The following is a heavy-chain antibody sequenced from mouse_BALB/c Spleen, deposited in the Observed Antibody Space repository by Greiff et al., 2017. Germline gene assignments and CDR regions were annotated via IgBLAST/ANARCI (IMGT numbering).Heavy chain of an antibody. CDR1: GYSITSGYY. V-gene: IGHV3-6*02. D-gene: IGHD1-1*01. CDR2: ISYDGSN. Sequence: EVQLQESGPGLVKPSQSLSLTCSVTGYSITSGYYWNWIRQFPGNKLEWMGYISYDGSNNYNPSLTNRISITRDTSKNQFFLKLNSVTTEDTATYYCARDYYGSSYFDYWGQGTTLTVSS. CDR3: ARDYYGSSYFDY. J-gene: IGHJ2*01.